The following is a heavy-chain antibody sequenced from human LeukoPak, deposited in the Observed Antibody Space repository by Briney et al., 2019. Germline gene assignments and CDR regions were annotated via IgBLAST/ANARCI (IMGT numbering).Heavy chain of an antibody. CDR1: GFTFSSYS. CDR2: ISSSSSYI. CDR3: ARADWDTAMIDY. V-gene: IGHV3-21*01. D-gene: IGHD5-18*01. Sequence: GGSLRLSCAASGFTFSSYSMIWVRQAPGKGLGWVSSISSSSSYIYYADSVKGRFTISRDNAKNSLYLQMNSLRAEDTAVYYCARADWDTAMIDYWGQGTLVTVSS. J-gene: IGHJ4*02.